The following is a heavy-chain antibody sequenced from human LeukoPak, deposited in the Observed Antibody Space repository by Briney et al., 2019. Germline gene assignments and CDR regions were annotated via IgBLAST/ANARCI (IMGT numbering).Heavy chain of an antibody. CDR3: ARDPLYSSSWYVVPDY. D-gene: IGHD6-13*01. Sequence: GASVKVSCKASGYTFTSYGISWVRQAPGQGLEWMGRISAYNGYTKYAQKFQGRVTMTRDTSTSTAYMELRSLRSDDTAVYFCARDPLYSSSWYVVPDYWGQGTLVTVSS. CDR2: ISAYNGYT. J-gene: IGHJ4*02. CDR1: GYTFTSYG. V-gene: IGHV1-18*01.